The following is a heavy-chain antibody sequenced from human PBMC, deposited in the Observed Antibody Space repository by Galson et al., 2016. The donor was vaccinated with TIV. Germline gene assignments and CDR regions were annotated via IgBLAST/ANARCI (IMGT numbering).Heavy chain of an antibody. J-gene: IGHJ4*02. CDR1: GFTFNNYA. V-gene: IGHV3-23*01. CDR3: AKYLWTYVWSTFDN. D-gene: IGHD3/OR15-3a*01. CDR2: ISGTGEIT. Sequence: SLRLSCAASGFTFNNYAMTWVRQAPGKGLEWVSTISGTGEITAYADSVRGHFIISRDNSKNTLYLQMNNLRAEDTAVYYCAKYLWTYVWSTFDNWSQGTPVTVSS.